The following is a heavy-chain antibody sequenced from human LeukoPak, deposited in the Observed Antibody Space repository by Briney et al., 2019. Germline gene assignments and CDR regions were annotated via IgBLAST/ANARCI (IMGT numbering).Heavy chain of an antibody. CDR1: GFTFSSYG. J-gene: IGHJ4*02. D-gene: IGHD6-13*01. V-gene: IGHV3-33*01. CDR3: ATAGYSSSYEFDY. CDR2: IWYDGSNK. Sequence: SGRSLRLSCAASGFTFSSYGMHWVRQAPGKGLEWVAVIWYDGSNKYYADSVKGRFTISRDNSKNTLYLQMNSLRAEDTAVYYCATAGYSSSYEFDYWGQGTLVTVSS.